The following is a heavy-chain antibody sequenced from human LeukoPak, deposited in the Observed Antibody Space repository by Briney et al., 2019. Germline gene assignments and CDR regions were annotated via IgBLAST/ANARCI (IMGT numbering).Heavy chain of an antibody. CDR1: GFTFSSYS. J-gene: IGHJ5*02. V-gene: IGHV3-21*01. CDR3: ARDPSVVPAAVNWFDP. CDR2: ISSTGTYI. D-gene: IGHD2-2*01. Sequence: GGSLRLSCAASGFTFSSYSMNWVRQAPGKGLEWVSSISSTGTYIYYADSVKGRFTISRDNAKNSLYLQMDSLRAEDTAVYYCARDPSVVPAAVNWFDPWGQGTLVTVSS.